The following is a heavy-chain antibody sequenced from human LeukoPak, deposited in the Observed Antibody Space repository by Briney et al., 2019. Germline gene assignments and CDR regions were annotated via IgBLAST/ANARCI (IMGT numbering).Heavy chain of an antibody. D-gene: IGHD2-21*01. CDR3: ARECGGDCYSPD. J-gene: IGHJ4*02. Sequence: SETLSLTCTVSGGSISSGGYYWSWIRQHPGKGLEWIGYIYYSGSTYYNPPLKSRVTISVDTSKNQFSLKLSSVTAADTAVYYCARECGGDCYSPDWGQGTLVTVSS. V-gene: IGHV4-31*03. CDR1: GGSISSGGYY. CDR2: IYYSGST.